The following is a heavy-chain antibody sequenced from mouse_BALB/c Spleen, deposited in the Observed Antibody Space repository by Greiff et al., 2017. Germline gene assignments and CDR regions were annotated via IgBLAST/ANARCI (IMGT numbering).Heavy chain of an antibody. CDR2: ISSGGST. CDR1: GFTFSSYA. CDR3: ARAYYRSWYFDV. Sequence: DVKLVESGGGLVKPGGSLKLSCAASGFTFSSYAMSWVRQTPEKRLEWVASISSGGSTYYPDSVKGRFTISRDNARNILYLQMISLRSEDTAMYYCARAYYRSWYFDVWGAGTTVTVSS. V-gene: IGHV5-6-5*01. J-gene: IGHJ1*01. D-gene: IGHD2-14*01.